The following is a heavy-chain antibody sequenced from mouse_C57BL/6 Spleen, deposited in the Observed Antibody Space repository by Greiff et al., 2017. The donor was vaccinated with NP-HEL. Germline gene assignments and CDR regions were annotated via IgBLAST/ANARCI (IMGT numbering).Heavy chain of an antibody. CDR3: ARHLRDY. CDR2: ISYDGSN. J-gene: IGHJ2*01. Sequence: EVKLQESGPGLVKPSQSLSLTCSVTGYSITSGYYWNWIRQFPGNKLEWMGYISYDGSNNYNPSLKNRISITRDTSKNQFFLKLNSVTTEDTATYYCARHLRDYWGQGTTLTVSS. V-gene: IGHV3-6*01. CDR1: GYSITSGYY.